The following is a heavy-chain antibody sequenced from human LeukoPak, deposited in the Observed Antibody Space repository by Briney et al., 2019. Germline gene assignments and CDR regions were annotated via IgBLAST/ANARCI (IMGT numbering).Heavy chain of an antibody. CDR2: INPNSGDT. J-gene: IGHJ4*02. V-gene: IGHV1-2*02. Sequence: ASVRVSCKASGYTFTGYFIHWVRQAPGQGLEWMGWINPNSGDTNYAQKFQGRVSMTRDTSTRTAYLEVSSLRSDDTAVYYCARVWDLRERPFAYWGQGTLVTVSS. CDR3: ARVWDLRERPFAY. CDR1: GYTFTGYF. D-gene: IGHD3-16*01.